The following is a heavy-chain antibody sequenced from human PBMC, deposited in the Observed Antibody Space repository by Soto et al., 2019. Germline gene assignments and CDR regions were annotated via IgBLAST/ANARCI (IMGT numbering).Heavy chain of an antibody. CDR3: ARGRYCLTGRCFPNWFDS. V-gene: IGHV4-38-2*02. CDR1: GFPISSTYS. J-gene: IGHJ5*01. Sequence: PSETLSLTCLVSGFPISSTYSWGWIRQPPGKGLEWIGSISHSGTTSYSPSLTSRVSISVDTSKNQVSLKLTSVTAADTAVYFCARGRYCLTGRCFPNWFDSWGQGALVTVSS. CDR2: ISHSGTT. D-gene: IGHD7-27*01.